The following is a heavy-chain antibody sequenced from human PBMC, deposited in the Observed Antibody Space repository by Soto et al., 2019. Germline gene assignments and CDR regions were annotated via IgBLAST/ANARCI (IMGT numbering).Heavy chain of an antibody. J-gene: IGHJ4*01. D-gene: IGHD3-10*01. V-gene: IGHV1-24*01. CDR2: IDHEHCHK. CDR3: ATASNYRELLIRRPFDI. CDR1: VHILPELS. Sequence: ASVNDSFKVSVHILPELSIHWVRPGGGEGAERMEDIDHEHCHKSDAQKFQGSLTMTQDTSTDTAYMELSNLRSDYTAVYYYATASNYRELLIRRPFDIWGRGTLVTVSS.